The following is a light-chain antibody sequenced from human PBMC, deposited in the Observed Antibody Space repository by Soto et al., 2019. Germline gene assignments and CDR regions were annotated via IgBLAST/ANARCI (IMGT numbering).Light chain of an antibody. CDR3: EQYHNLYT. CDR2: AAS. V-gene: IGKV3D-15*01. Sequence: EIVMTQSPATLSVSPGERATLSCRASQSIGSDLTWFQQKPGQAPRLLINAASIRATGIPARYSGSGSGTEFTLTISSLQSEDIAVYYCEQYHNLYTFGQGTKLE. CDR1: QSIGSD. J-gene: IGKJ2*01.